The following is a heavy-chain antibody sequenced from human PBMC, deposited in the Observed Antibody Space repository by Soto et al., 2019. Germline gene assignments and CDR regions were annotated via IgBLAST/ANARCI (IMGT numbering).Heavy chain of an antibody. V-gene: IGHV3-48*02. Sequence: GGSLSLSCAASGFTFSSYSMNGVRQAPGKGLEWVSYISSSSSTIYYAASVKGRFTIARENANNSLYLQMNSMREEDAAAYYCARAQGSGSHAFDIWGQGTMVTVSS. CDR3: ARAQGSGSHAFDI. CDR1: GFTFSSYS. D-gene: IGHD1-26*01. J-gene: IGHJ3*02. CDR2: ISSSSSTI.